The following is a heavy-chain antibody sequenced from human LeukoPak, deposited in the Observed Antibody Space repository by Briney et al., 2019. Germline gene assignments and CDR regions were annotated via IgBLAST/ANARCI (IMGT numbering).Heavy chain of an antibody. D-gene: IGHD4-17*01. CDR3: AKDANYGDYDY. V-gene: IGHV3-23*01. CDR1: GFSLSRYA. CDR2: ISDSGGST. J-gene: IGHJ4*02. Sequence: GGSLRLSCAVSGFSLSRYAMSWVRKAPGKGLEWVSAISDSGGSTYYADSVKGRFTISRDNSKNTLYLQMNSLRAEDTAVYYCAKDANYGDYDYWGQGTLVTVSS.